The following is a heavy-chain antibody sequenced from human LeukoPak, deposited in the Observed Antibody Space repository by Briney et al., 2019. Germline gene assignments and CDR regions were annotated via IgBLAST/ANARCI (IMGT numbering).Heavy chain of an antibody. Sequence: GGSLRLSCAASGFTFDDYAMHWVRQAPGKGLEWVSLISWDGGSTYYADSVKGRFTISRDNSKNSLYLQMNSLRAEDTALYYCAKGDYDILTGYYTDYYYYGMDVWGQGTTVTVSS. V-gene: IGHV3-43D*03. CDR3: AKGDYDILTGYYTDYYYYGMDV. CDR2: ISWDGGST. J-gene: IGHJ6*02. D-gene: IGHD3-9*01. CDR1: GFTFDDYA.